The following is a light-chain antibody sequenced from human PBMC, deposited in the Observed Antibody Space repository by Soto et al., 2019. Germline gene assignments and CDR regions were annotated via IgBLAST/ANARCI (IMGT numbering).Light chain of an antibody. CDR2: EVS. CDR1: SSDVGGYKY. CDR3: TSYTSSSSVL. J-gene: IGLJ2*01. V-gene: IGLV2-14*01. Sequence: QSALTQPASVSGSPGQSITISRTGTSSDVGGYKYVSWYQQYPGKAPKLMIYEVSNRPSGVSTRFSGSKSGNTASLTISGLQAEDEADYYCTSYTSSSSVLFGGGTQLTVL.